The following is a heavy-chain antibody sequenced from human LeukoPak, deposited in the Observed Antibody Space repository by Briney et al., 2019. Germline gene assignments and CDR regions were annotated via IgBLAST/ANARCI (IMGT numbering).Heavy chain of an antibody. V-gene: IGHV1-46*01. Sequence: VASVQVSCRASGYTFTSYYMHWVRQAPGQGLEWMGIINPSGGSTSYAQKFQGRVTMTRDTSTSTVYMELSSLRSEDTAVYYCARTYYDSSGYGDAFDIWGQGTMVTVSS. J-gene: IGHJ3*02. D-gene: IGHD3-22*01. CDR2: INPSGGST. CDR3: ARTYYDSSGYGDAFDI. CDR1: GYTFTSYY.